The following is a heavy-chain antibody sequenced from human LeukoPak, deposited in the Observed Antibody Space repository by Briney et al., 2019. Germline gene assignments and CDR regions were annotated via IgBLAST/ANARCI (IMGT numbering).Heavy chain of an antibody. D-gene: IGHD3-22*01. Sequence: ASVKVSCKASGYTFTRYDINWVRQATGQGLEWMGWMNPNSGNTGYAQKFQGRVTMTRNTSISTAYMELSSLRSEDTAVYYCARGIHDSSGYYSYYYYYYYMDVWGKGTTVTVSS. J-gene: IGHJ6*03. V-gene: IGHV1-8*01. CDR2: MNPNSGNT. CDR1: GYTFTRYD. CDR3: ARGIHDSSGYYSYYYYYYYMDV.